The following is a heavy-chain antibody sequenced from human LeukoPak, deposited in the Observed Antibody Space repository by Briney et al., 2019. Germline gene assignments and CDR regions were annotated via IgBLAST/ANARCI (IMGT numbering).Heavy chain of an antibody. CDR2: IKQDGSEK. V-gene: IGHV3-7*01. Sequence: GGSLRLSCAASGFTFSSYWMSWVRQAPGKGLEWVANIKQDGSEKYYVDSVKGRFTISRDNAKSSLYLQMNSLRAEDTAVYYCARVGRGVLGQQLVLYAFDIWGQGTMVTVSS. J-gene: IGHJ3*02. CDR3: ARVGRGVLGQQLVLYAFDI. D-gene: IGHD6-13*01. CDR1: GFTFSSYW.